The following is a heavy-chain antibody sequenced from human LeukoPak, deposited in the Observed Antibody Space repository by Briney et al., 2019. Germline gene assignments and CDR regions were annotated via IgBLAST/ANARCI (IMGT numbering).Heavy chain of an antibody. Sequence: PGGSLRLSCAASGFTFSSYAMHWVRQAPGKGLEWVSAISGSGGSTYYADSVKGRFTISRDNSKNTLYLQMNSLRAEDTAVYYCAKAGFWSGYIYYFDYWGQGTLVTVSS. CDR2: ISGSGGST. V-gene: IGHV3-23*01. CDR1: GFTFSSYA. D-gene: IGHD3-3*01. CDR3: AKAGFWSGYIYYFDY. J-gene: IGHJ4*02.